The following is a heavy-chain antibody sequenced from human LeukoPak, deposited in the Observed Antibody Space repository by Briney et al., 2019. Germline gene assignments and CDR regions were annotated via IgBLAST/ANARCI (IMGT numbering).Heavy chain of an antibody. CDR2: ISYDGSHK. CDR3: ARDRGAAAGIS. Sequence: GGSLRLSCAASGFTFSTYGMHWVRQVPGKGLEWVAVISYDGSHKYYADSVKGRFTISRDNSKNTLYVQMNSLRAEDTAVYYCARDRGAAAGISWGQGTLVTVSS. D-gene: IGHD6-13*01. J-gene: IGHJ4*02. CDR1: GFTFSTYG. V-gene: IGHV3-30*03.